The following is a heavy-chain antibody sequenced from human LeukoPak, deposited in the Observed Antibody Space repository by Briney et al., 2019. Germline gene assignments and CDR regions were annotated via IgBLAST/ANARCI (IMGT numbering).Heavy chain of an antibody. J-gene: IGHJ4*02. Sequence: PGRSLRLSCAASGFTFSSYGMSWVRQAPGKGLEWVSAISGSGGSTYYADSVKGRFTISRDNSKNTLYLQMNSLRAEDTAVYYCAKAGVTTVTTIDYWGQGTLVTVSS. CDR3: AKAGVTTVTTIDY. V-gene: IGHV3-23*01. CDR1: GFTFSSYG. CDR2: ISGSGGST. D-gene: IGHD4-17*01.